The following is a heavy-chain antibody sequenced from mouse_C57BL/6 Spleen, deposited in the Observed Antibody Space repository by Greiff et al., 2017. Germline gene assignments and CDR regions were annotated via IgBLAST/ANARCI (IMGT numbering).Heavy chain of an antibody. CDR1: GYTFTEST. Sequence: VKLMESGAELVKPGASVKLSCKASGYTFTESTIHWVKQRSGQGLEWIGWFYPGSGSIKYNETFKDTATLTADKSSSTVSMELSRLTSEDSAGYFCARHVISYYYAMDYWGQGTSVTVSS. CDR2: FYPGSGSI. V-gene: IGHV1-62-2*01. CDR3: ARHVISYYYAMDY. J-gene: IGHJ4*01.